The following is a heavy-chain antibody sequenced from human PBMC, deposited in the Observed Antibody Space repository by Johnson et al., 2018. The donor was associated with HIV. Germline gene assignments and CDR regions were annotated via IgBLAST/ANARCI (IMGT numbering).Heavy chain of an antibody. V-gene: IGHV3-23*04. CDR3: AKGRYSSSWYLAGAFDI. CDR1: GFTFSSYA. D-gene: IGHD6-13*01. J-gene: IGHJ3*02. CDR2: ISGSGDNT. Sequence: VQLVESGGGLVQPGGSLRVYCAASGFTFSSYAMSWVRQAPGKGLEWVSTISGSGDNTYYADSVKGQFTISRDNSKNTLYLQMNSLRAEDTAIYYCAKGRYSSSWYLAGAFDIWGQGTMVTVSS.